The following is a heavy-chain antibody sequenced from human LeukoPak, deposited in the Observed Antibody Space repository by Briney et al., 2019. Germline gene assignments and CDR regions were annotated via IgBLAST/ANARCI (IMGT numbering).Heavy chain of an antibody. CDR2: IYYGGGT. CDR1: GFIVSSTY. V-gene: IGHV3-53*01. D-gene: IGHD6-19*01. CDR3: ARTYSSSPYSPFDY. Sequence: GGSLRLSCAASGFIVSSTYMNWVRQAPGKGLEWVSVIYYGGGTYYTDSVKGRFTISRDNSKNTLYLQMNSLRAEDTAVYYCARTYSSSPYSPFDYWGQGTLVTVSS. J-gene: IGHJ4*02.